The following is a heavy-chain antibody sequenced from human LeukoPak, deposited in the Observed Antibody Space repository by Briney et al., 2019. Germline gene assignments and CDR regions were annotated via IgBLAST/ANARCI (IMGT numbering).Heavy chain of an antibody. CDR3: ARGEAARSYYYYYMDV. Sequence: GGSLRLSCAASGFTFSSYAMSWVRQAPGKGVECISGFSGSGGSTYYADSVKGRFTISRDNAKNSLFLQMNSLRAGDTAVYYCARGEAARSYYYYYMDVWGKGTTVTVSS. D-gene: IGHD6-6*01. CDR2: FSGSGGST. CDR1: GFTFSSYA. J-gene: IGHJ6*03. V-gene: IGHV3-23*01.